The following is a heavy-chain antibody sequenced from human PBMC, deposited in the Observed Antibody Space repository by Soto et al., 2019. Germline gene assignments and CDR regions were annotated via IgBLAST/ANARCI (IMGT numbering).Heavy chain of an antibody. Sequence: GASVKVSCKASGYTFTGYYMHWVRQAPGQGLEWMGWINPNSGGTNYAQKFQGRVTMTRDTPISTAHMELSRLRSDDTAVYYCARVTIAVAGTKSYYYYGMDVWGQGTTVTVSS. V-gene: IGHV1-2*02. CDR2: INPNSGGT. CDR3: ARVTIAVAGTKSYYYYGMDV. D-gene: IGHD6-19*01. CDR1: GYTFTGYY. J-gene: IGHJ6*02.